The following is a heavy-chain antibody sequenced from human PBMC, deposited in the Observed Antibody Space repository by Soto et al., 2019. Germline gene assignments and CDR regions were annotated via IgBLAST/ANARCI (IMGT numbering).Heavy chain of an antibody. J-gene: IGHJ2*01. Sequence: PGGSLSLSCAASGFTFSSYWMSWVRQAPGKGLEWVANIKQDGSEKYYVDSVKGRFTISRDNAKNSLYLQMNSLRAEDTAVYYCARCSDYWYFDLWGRGTLVTVSS. CDR2: IKQDGSEK. V-gene: IGHV3-7*01. D-gene: IGHD2-15*01. CDR1: GFTFSSYW. CDR3: ARCSDYWYFDL.